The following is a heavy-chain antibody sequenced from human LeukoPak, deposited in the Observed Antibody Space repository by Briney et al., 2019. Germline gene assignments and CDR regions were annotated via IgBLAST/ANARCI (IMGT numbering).Heavy chain of an antibody. V-gene: IGHV1-8*01. CDR2: MNPNSGNT. D-gene: IGHD2-15*01. J-gene: IGHJ4*02. CDR1: AYTFNSYD. Sequence: ASVKVSCKASAYTFNSYDINWVRQATGQGLEWMGWMNPNSGNTGYAQKFQGRVTMTRNTSISTACMELSSLRSEDTAVYYCARGAPASYCSGGSCPYFDYWGQGTLISVSS. CDR3: ARGAPASYCSGGSCPYFDY.